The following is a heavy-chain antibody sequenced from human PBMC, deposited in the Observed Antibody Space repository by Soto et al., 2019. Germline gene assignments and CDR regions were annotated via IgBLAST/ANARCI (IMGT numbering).Heavy chain of an antibody. D-gene: IGHD3-9*01. J-gene: IGHJ4*02. CDR2: INWDSGDI. Sequence: GGSLRLSCVVSGIGFDDYAMHWVRQFPGKGLEWVSGINWDSGDIGYADSVKGRFTISRDNAKNPLYLQMNSLRAEDTAVYYCARDSLVITICCPHFDYWGQGTMVTVSS. CDR3: ARDSLVITICCPHFDY. CDR1: GIGFDDYA. V-gene: IGHV3-9*01.